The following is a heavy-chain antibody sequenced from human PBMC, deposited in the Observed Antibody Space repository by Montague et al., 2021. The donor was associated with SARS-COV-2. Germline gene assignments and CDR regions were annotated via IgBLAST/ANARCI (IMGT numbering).Heavy chain of an antibody. V-gene: IGHV7-4-1*02. CDR3: MVRTGTTRKLFDS. CDR2: TNTNTGNP. Sequence: SVKVTCKASGYTFTSYAMNWVRQAPGQGLEWVGWTNTNTGNPRYAQGFTGRFVFSLDTSVSTAYLQISSLKAEDTAVYYCMVRTGTTRKLFDSWGQGTLVTVSS. D-gene: IGHD1-1*01. J-gene: IGHJ4*02. CDR1: GYTFTSYA.